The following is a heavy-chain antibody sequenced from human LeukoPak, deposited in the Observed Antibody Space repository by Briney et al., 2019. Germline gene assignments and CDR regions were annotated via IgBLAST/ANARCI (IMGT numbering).Heavy chain of an antibody. CDR3: ARVKIYNWNVPYFDY. CDR1: GYTFTSYD. D-gene: IGHD1-20*01. V-gene: IGHV1-8*01. Sequence: ASVKVSCKASGYTFTSYDINWVRQAPGQGLEWMGWINPNSGNTGYAQKFQGRVTMTRNTSISTAYMELSSLRSEDTAVYYCARVKIYNWNVPYFDYWGQGTLVTVSS. CDR2: INPNSGNT. J-gene: IGHJ4*02.